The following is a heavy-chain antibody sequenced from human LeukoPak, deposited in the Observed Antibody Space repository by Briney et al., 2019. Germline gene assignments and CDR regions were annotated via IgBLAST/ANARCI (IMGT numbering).Heavy chain of an antibody. J-gene: IGHJ4*02. D-gene: IGHD3-22*01. CDR2: INHSGST. CDR3: ARGVYDSSGYLYYFDY. V-gene: IGHV4-34*01. Sequence: SETLSLTCAVYGGSFSGYYWSWIRQPPGKGLEWIGEINHSGSTNYNPSLKSQVTISVDTSKNQFSLKLSSVTAADTAVYYCARGVYDSSGYLYYFDYWGQGTLVTVSS. CDR1: GGSFSGYY.